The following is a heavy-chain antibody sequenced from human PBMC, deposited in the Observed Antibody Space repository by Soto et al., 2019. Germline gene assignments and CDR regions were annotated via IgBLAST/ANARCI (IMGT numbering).Heavy chain of an antibody. Sequence: PGGSLRLSCAASGFTFSSYWMHWVRQAPGKGLVWVSRINSDGSSTSYADSVKGRFTISRDNAKNTLYLQMNSLRAEDTAVYYCARGQLRVVREYYYGMDVWGQGTTVTVS. V-gene: IGHV3-74*01. D-gene: IGHD3-10*01. CDR2: INSDGSST. CDR3: ARGQLRVVREYYYGMDV. J-gene: IGHJ6*02. CDR1: GFTFSSYW.